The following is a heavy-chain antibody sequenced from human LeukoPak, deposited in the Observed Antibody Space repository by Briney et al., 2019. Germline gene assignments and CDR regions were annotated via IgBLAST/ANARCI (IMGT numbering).Heavy chain of an antibody. J-gene: IGHJ5*02. D-gene: IGHD6-13*01. Sequence: SETLSLTCTVSGGSISSGDYYWSWIRQPPGKGLEWIGYIYYSGSTYYNPSLKSRVTISVDTSKNQFSQKLSSVTAADTAVYYCARGRKDYGIAAAGYNWFDPWGQETLVTVSS. CDR1: GGSISSGDYY. CDR3: ARGRKDYGIAAAGYNWFDP. V-gene: IGHV4-30-4*02. CDR2: IYYSGST.